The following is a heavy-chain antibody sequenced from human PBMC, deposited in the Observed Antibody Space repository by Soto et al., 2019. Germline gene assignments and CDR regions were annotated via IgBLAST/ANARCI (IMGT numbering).Heavy chain of an antibody. CDR3: ARVGRVVVAATPPFTWFDP. J-gene: IGHJ5*02. CDR1: GGTFNSYG. V-gene: IGHV1-69*06. Sequence: QVQLVQSGAEVKKPGSSVIVSCKASGGTFNSYGISWVRQAPGQGLEWMGGITPIFGTTNYAQKFQARITIYADKSTTTAYKDLSSLRSEDTAVYYCARVGRVVVAATPPFTWFDPWGQGTPVTVSS. CDR2: ITPIFGTT. D-gene: IGHD2-15*01.